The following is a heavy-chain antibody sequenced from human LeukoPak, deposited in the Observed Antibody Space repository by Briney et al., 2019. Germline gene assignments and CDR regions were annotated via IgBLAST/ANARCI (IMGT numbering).Heavy chain of an antibody. CDR3: ARDFGSAAAIYEY. V-gene: IGHV3-7*01. D-gene: IGHD6-13*01. CDR1: GFTFTPFA. CDR2: INQNGVEM. Sequence: GGSLRLSCAVSGFTFTPFAMKWVRQAPGKGLEWVANINQNGVEMYYVESVKGRFTISRDSGRNSLFLQMNSLRAEDTAVYYCARDFGSAAAIYEYWGQGTLVTVSS. J-gene: IGHJ4*02.